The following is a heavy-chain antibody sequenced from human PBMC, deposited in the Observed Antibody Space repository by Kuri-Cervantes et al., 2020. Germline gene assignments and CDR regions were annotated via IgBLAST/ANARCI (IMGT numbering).Heavy chain of an antibody. CDR1: GFTFSDYY. CDR3: AKRAGGDWFDP. D-gene: IGHD3-10*01. Sequence: GESLKISCAASGFTFSDYYMSWIRQAPGKGLEWVSYISSSGSTIYYADSVKGRFTIFRDNAKNSLYLQMNSLRAEDTAVYYCAKRAGGDWFDPWGQGTLVTVSS. V-gene: IGHV3-11*01. CDR2: ISSSGSTI. J-gene: IGHJ5*02.